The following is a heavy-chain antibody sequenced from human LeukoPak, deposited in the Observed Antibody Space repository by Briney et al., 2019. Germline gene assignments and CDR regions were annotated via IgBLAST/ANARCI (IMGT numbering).Heavy chain of an antibody. V-gene: IGHV3-21*01. J-gene: IGHJ4*02. CDR2: ITSSSSYI. Sequence: GGSLRLSCAASGFTYSTYSMNWVRQAPGKGLEWVSSITSSSSYIYYADSVKGRFTISRDNAKNSLYLQMNSLRAEDTAVYYCARHVVAVGFDYWGQGTLVTVSS. D-gene: IGHD3-22*01. CDR3: ARHVVAVGFDY. CDR1: GFTYSTYS.